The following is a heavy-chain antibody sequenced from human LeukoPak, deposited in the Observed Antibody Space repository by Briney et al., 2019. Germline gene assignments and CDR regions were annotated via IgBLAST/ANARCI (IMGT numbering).Heavy chain of an antibody. Sequence: GGSLRLSCAASGFTFTTYGFTWVRLAPGRGLEWVSSISTSGLYISYADSVRGRFTISRDNAENSLYLRMTSVRAEDTAIYYCTRGTYFDQWGQGTLVTVSS. CDR3: TRGTYFDQ. D-gene: IGHD3-16*01. CDR2: ISTSGLYI. J-gene: IGHJ4*02. CDR1: GFTFTTYG. V-gene: IGHV3-21*01.